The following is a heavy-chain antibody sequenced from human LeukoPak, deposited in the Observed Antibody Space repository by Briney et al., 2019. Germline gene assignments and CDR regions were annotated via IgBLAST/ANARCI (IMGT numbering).Heavy chain of an antibody. D-gene: IGHD5-18*01. J-gene: IGHJ4*02. Sequence: GGSLRLSCAASGFSVSTSYMIWVRQSPGKGLVCLLVNYSGGRTKYANSVKGRFTISRDNSKNPTLSPMKRLRDEEQAVYLLGKNPGIQLWPHTDYWGQGTRVTVPT. CDR1: GFSVSTSY. CDR3: GKNPGIQLWPHTDY. V-gene: IGHV3-66*01. CDR2: NYSGGRT.